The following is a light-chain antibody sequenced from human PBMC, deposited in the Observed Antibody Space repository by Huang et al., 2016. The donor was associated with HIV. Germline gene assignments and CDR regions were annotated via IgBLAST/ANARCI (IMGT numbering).Light chain of an antibody. V-gene: IGKV4-1*01. Sequence: DIVMTQSPDSLAVSLGERATINCKSSQSLLYSSNSKNYLAWYQQKPGQPPNLLVFWASTRASGVPDRFSGSGSGTDFTLTISSLQAEDVAVYYCQQYYSSPQTFGQGTKVEIK. CDR1: QSLLYSSNSKNY. CDR2: WAS. J-gene: IGKJ1*01. CDR3: QQYYSSPQT.